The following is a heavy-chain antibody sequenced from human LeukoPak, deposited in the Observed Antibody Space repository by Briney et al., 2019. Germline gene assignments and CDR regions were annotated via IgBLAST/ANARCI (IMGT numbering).Heavy chain of an antibody. CDR3: AKDRGVAVAGTYRY. CDR2: IYGGGST. J-gene: IGHJ4*02. V-gene: IGHV3-53*01. Sequence: GGSLRLSCAASGFTVSSNYMSWVRQAPGKGLEWVSVIYGGGSTYYADSVKGRFTISRDNSKNTLYLQMNSLRAEDTAVYYCAKDRGVAVAGTYRYWGQGTLVTVSS. D-gene: IGHD6-19*01. CDR1: GFTVSSNY.